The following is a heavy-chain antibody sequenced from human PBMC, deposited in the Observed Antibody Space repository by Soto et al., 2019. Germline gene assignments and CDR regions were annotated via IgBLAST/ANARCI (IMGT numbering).Heavy chain of an antibody. D-gene: IGHD3-22*01. CDR1: GFTFDNYA. CDR3: AKEIRGYYYDSNNWFDP. V-gene: IGHV3-23*01. J-gene: IGHJ5*02. CDR2: ISGSGGST. Sequence: GGSLRLSCAASGFTFDNYAMSWVRQAPGKGLEWVSAISGSGGSTYYADSVRGRFTISRDNSKNTLYLQMNSLRAEDTAVYYCAKEIRGYYYDSNNWFDPWGQGTLVTVSS.